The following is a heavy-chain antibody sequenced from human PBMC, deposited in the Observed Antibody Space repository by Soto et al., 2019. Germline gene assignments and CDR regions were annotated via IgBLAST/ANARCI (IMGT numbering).Heavy chain of an antibody. J-gene: IGHJ6*03. V-gene: IGHV3-15*01. CDR3: TTSPSYDILTGYSVNYYYYMDV. Sequence: GGSLRLSCAASGFTFSNAWMSWVRQAPGKGLEWVGRIKSKTDGGTTDYAAPVKGRFTISRDDSKNTLYLQMNSLKTEDTAVYYCTTSPSYDILTGYSVNYYYYMDVWGKGTTVTVSS. D-gene: IGHD3-9*01. CDR1: GFTFSNAW. CDR2: IKSKTDGGTT.